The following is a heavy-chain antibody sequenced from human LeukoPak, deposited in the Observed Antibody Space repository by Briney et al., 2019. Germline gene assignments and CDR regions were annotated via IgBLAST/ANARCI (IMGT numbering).Heavy chain of an antibody. J-gene: IGHJ4*02. CDR2: IYYSGST. D-gene: IGHD2-2*01. V-gene: IGHV4-39*07. Sequence: SETLSLTCTVSGGSISSSSYYWGWIRQPPGKGLEWIGSIYYSGSTYYNPSLKSRVTISVDTSKNQFSLKLSSVTAADTAVYYCARYCSSTSCYGRGIVDHWGQGTLVTVSS. CDR3: ARYCSSTSCYGRGIVDH. CDR1: GGSISSSSYY.